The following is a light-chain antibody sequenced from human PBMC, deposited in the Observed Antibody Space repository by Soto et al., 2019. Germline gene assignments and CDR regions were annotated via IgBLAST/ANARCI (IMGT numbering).Light chain of an antibody. Sequence: QSALTQPASVSGSPGQSITISCTGTSSDVGGYNYVSWYQQHPGKAPKLMIYEVSNRPSGVSNRFSGSKSGNTASLTISGLQAEDEADYYCSSYTISSTWVFGTATKLTVL. CDR2: EVS. CDR3: SSYTISSTWV. J-gene: IGLJ1*01. CDR1: SSDVGGYNY. V-gene: IGLV2-14*01.